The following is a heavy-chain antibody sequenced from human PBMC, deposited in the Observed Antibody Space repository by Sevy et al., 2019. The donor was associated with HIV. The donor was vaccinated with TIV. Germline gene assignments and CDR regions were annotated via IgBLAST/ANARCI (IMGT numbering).Heavy chain of an antibody. Sequence: GGSLRLSCAASGFTFSDAWLSWVRQAPGKGLEWVGRVRSKGDGGTTAYAAPVKGRFTIARDDSKNVLYVQMNSLKIEDTGVYYCTTEGADWGQGTRVTVSS. J-gene: IGHJ4*02. CDR2: VRSKGDGGTT. CDR3: TTEGAD. CDR1: GFTFSDAW. V-gene: IGHV3-15*01.